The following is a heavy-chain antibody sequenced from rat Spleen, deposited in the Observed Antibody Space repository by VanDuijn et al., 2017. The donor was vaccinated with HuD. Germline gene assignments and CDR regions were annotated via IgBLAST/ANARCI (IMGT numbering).Heavy chain of an antibody. V-gene: IGHV5-7*01. CDR2: ISYDGSST. Sequence: EVQLVESGGGLVQPGRSMKLSCAASGFTFSHYDMAWVRQAPKKGLEWVATISYDGSSTYYRDSVKGRFPISRDNAKSTLYLQMDSLRSEDTATYYCARHQTTDYSDEGWFAYWGQGTLVTVSS. CDR3: ARHQTTDYSDEGWFAY. J-gene: IGHJ3*01. D-gene: IGHD1-6*01. CDR1: GFTFSHYD.